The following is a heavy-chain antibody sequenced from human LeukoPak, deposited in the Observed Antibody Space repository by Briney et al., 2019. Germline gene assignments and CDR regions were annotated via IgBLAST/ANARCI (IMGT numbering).Heavy chain of an antibody. D-gene: IGHD3-22*01. CDR2: IYTSGST. Sequence: SETLSLTCTVSGGSISSSSYFWSWIQQPAGKGLEWIGRIYTSGSTNYNPSLKSRVTMSVDTSENQFSLKLSSVTAADSAVYYCARGPLDGSGFYYPYWGQGTLVTVSS. CDR3: ARGPLDGSGFYYPY. J-gene: IGHJ4*02. CDR1: GGSISSSSYF. V-gene: IGHV4-61*02.